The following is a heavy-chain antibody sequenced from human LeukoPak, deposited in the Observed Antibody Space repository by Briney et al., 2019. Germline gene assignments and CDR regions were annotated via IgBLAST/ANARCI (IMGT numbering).Heavy chain of an antibody. J-gene: IGHJ4*02. CDR3: ARVLPAARGYFDY. CDR2: IYSGGST. D-gene: IGHD2-2*01. Sequence: PGGSLRLSCAASGFTVSSNYMSWGRQAPGKGLEWVSVIYSGGSTYYADSVKGRFTISRDNSKNTLYLQMNSLRAEDTAVYYCARVLPAARGYFDYWGQGTLVTVSS. CDR1: GFTVSSNY. V-gene: IGHV3-53*01.